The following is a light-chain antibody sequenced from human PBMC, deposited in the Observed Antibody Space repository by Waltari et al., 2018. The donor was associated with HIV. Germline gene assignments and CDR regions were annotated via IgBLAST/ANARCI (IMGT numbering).Light chain of an antibody. CDR1: TSSIGSNT. J-gene: IGLJ2*01. V-gene: IGLV1-44*01. Sequence: QSVLTQPPSASGTPGQTVTISCSGSTSSIGSNTVNWYQHLPGKAPKLLIYSVNQRPSGLPDRFSGSKSGTSASLAISGLQSEDEADYSCAAWDDSLNGVVFGGGTKLTVL. CDR2: SVN. CDR3: AAWDDSLNGVV.